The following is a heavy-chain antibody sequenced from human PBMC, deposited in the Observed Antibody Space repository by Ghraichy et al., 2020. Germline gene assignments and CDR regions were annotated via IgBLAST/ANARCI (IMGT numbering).Heavy chain of an antibody. CDR2: IYYSGST. Sequence: SETLSLTCTVSGGSISSYYWSWIRQPPGKGLEWIGYIYYSGSTNYNPSLKSRVTISVDTSKNQFPLKLSSVTAADTAVYYCARRSDSSGCDNYYGMDVWGQGTTVTVSS. V-gene: IGHV4-59*01. D-gene: IGHD6-19*01. J-gene: IGHJ6*02. CDR1: GGSISSYY. CDR3: ARRSDSSGCDNYYGMDV.